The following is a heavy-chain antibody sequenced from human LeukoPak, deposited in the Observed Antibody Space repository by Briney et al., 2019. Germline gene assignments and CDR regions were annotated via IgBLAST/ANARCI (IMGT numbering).Heavy chain of an antibody. CDR2: ISGSGGST. CDR3: AKGDWYDSSGNFDY. CDR1: GFTFSTYG. V-gene: IGHV3-23*01. Sequence: GGSLRLSCAASGFTFSTYGMSWVRQAPGKGLEYVSGISGSGGSTYYADSVKGRFTISRDNSKNTLYLQMNGLRAEDTAVYYCAKGDWYDSSGNFDYWGQGTLVTVSS. J-gene: IGHJ4*02. D-gene: IGHD3-22*01.